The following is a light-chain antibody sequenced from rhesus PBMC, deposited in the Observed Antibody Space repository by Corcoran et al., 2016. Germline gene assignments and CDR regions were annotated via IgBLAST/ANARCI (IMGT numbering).Light chain of an antibody. Sequence: DIQMTQSPSSLSASVGDIATITCRASQSISSWVDWYQQKPGKAPKLLIYKASSLQSGVPSRFSGSGSGTAFTLTFSSLQPEDFATYYCLQYNSSPCTFGQGTKVEIK. CDR1: QSISSW. V-gene: IGKV1-22*01. CDR3: LQYNSSPCT. J-gene: IGKJ1*01. CDR2: KAS.